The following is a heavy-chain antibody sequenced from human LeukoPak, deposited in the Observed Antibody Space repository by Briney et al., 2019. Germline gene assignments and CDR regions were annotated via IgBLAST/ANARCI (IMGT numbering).Heavy chain of an antibody. J-gene: IGHJ4*02. Sequence: GGSLRLSCAASGFTFSSYAMHWGRQAPGKGLEWGAVISYDGSNKYYADSVKGRFTISRDNSKNTLYLQMNSLRAEDTAVYYCARDMAAVAGYFDYWGQGTLVTVSS. D-gene: IGHD6-19*01. V-gene: IGHV3-30*04. CDR2: ISYDGSNK. CDR1: GFTFSSYA. CDR3: ARDMAAVAGYFDY.